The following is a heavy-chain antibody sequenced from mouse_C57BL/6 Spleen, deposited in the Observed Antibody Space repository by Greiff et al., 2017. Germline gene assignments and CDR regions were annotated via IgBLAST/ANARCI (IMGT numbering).Heavy chain of an antibody. J-gene: IGHJ1*03. D-gene: IGHD2-5*01. CDR3: ARLPYSNDWYCDV. V-gene: IGHV1-26*01. CDR2: INPNNGGT. Sequence: EVQLQQSGPELVKPGASVKISCKASGYTFTDYYMNWVKQSHGKSLEWIGDINPNNGGTSYNQKFKGKATLTVDKSSSTAYMELRSLTSEDSAVYYCARLPYSNDWYCDVWGTGTTVTVSS. CDR1: GYTFTDYY.